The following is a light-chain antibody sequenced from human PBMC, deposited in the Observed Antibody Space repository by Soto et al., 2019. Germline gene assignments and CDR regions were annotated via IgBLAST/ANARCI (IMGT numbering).Light chain of an antibody. CDR3: QQDDKLQLT. J-gene: IGKJ4*01. Sequence: DIQMTQSPSSLSASVGDRVTITCQASQDISNYLNWYQQKPGKAPKLLIYDASNLETGVPSRFSGSGSGTDFTFTISSLQPEDIATYYCQQDDKLQLTFGGGTKVDIK. V-gene: IGKV1-33*01. CDR1: QDISNY. CDR2: DAS.